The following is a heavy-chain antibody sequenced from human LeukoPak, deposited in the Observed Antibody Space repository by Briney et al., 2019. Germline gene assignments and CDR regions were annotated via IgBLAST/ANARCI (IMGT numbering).Heavy chain of an antibody. V-gene: IGHV4-39*07. CDR3: AREVRGEDAFDI. D-gene: IGHD3-10*01. J-gene: IGHJ3*02. CDR1: GGSISSSSYY. Sequence: SETLSLTCTVSGGSISSSSYYWGWIRQPPGKGLEWIGSIYYSGSTYYNPSLKSRVTISVDTSKNQFSLKLSSVTAADTAVYYCAREVRGEDAFDIWGQGTMVTVSS. CDR2: IYYSGST.